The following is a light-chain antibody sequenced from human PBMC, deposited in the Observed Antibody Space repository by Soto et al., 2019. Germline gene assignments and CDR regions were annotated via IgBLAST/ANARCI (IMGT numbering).Light chain of an antibody. Sequence: QSALTQPASVSGSPGQSITISCTGTSSDAGGYNYVSWYQQHPGKAHKLMIYEVTNLPSVVSNRFSASKSGNTTYMTISGLQAEDDADYYCNSYLSASSRVFGTGTKLPS. J-gene: IGLJ1*01. CDR1: SSDAGGYNY. CDR3: NSYLSASSRV. CDR2: EVT. V-gene: IGLV2-14*01.